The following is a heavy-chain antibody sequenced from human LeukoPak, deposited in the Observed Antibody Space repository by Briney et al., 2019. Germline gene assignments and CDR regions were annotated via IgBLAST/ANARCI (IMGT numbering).Heavy chain of an antibody. CDR2: ISSSSSYI. CDR3: ARYGVTTTRDWYFDL. V-gene: IGHV3-21*01. CDR1: GFTFSSYS. D-gene: IGHD4-17*01. J-gene: IGHJ2*01. Sequence: GGSLRLACAASGFTFSSYSMNWVRQAPGKGLEWVSSISSSSSYIYYADSVKGRFTISRDNAKNSLYLQMNSLRAEDTAVYYCARYGVTTTRDWYFDLWGRGTLVTVSS.